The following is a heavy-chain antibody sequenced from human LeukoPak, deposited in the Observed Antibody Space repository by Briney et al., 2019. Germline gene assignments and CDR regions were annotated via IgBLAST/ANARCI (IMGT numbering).Heavy chain of an antibody. J-gene: IGHJ4*02. CDR1: GFTFSSYW. Sequence: PGGSLRLSCAASGFTFSSYWMHWVRQAPGKGLVWVSRINSDGSSTSYADSVKGRFTISRDNAKNTLYLQMNSLRAEDTAVYYCARDVGDYDQRGGFDYWGQGTLVTVSS. V-gene: IGHV3-74*01. D-gene: IGHD3-16*01. CDR3: ARDVGDYDQRGGFDY. CDR2: INSDGSST.